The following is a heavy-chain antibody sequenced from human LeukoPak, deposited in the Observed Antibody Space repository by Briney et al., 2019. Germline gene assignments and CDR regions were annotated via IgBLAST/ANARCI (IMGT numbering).Heavy chain of an antibody. CDR1: GYTFTSYD. CDR2: MNPNSGNT. Sequence: ASVKVSCKASGYTFTSYDISWVRQAPGQGLEWMGWMNPNSGNTGYAQKFQGKVTITRNTSISTAYMELSSLRSEDTAVYYCARGRLYGDYSYWGQGTLVTVSS. J-gene: IGHJ4*02. D-gene: IGHD4-17*01. CDR3: ARGRLYGDYSY. V-gene: IGHV1-8*03.